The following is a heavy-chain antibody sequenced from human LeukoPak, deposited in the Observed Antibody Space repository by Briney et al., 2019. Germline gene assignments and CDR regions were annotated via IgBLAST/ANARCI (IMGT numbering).Heavy chain of an antibody. D-gene: IGHD3-10*01. J-gene: IGHJ6*02. V-gene: IGHV1-8*02. CDR3: ARSIILVRGNIIGGREGGMDV. Sequence: GASVKVSCKDSGNTFSGYDIYWVRQASGQGPEWIGWMNPKSGNSNSAQKFRGRVTMTWDTSISTAYMELSSLTPEDTAVYYCARSIILVRGNIIGGREGGMDVWGQGTTVTVSS. CDR1: GNTFSGYD. CDR2: MNPKSGNS.